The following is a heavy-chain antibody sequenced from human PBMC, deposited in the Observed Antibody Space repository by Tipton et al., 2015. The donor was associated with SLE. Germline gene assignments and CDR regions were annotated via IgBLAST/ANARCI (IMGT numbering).Heavy chain of an antibody. CDR1: GGSFSGYY. CDR3: ARRRSEAAGVPLEPEYFPH. Sequence: TLSLTCAVYGGSFSGYYWRWFRQSPGKGLGWIGEINHSGSTNYNPSLKSRVTISVDTSKNQFSLKLSSVTAADTAVYYCARRRSEAAGVPLEPEYFPHWGQGTLVSVSS. J-gene: IGHJ1*01. D-gene: IGHD6-13*01. V-gene: IGHV4-34*01. CDR2: INHSGST.